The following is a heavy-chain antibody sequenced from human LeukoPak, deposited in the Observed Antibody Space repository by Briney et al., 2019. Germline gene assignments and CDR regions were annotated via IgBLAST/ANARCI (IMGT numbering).Heavy chain of an antibody. J-gene: IGHJ4*02. CDR1: GFTFSSYV. V-gene: IGHV3-23*01. CDR3: AKDSRRFDY. Sequence: GGSLRLSCAASGFTFSSYVMSWVRQAPGKGLEWISVITTSGGNTFYADSVKGRFTISRDNSKNTLYLQMNSLRAEDTAVYYCAKDSRRFDYWGQGTLVTVSS. CDR2: ITTSGGNT.